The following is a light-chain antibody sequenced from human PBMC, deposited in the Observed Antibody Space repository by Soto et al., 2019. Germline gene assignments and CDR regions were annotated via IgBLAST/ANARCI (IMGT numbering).Light chain of an antibody. V-gene: IGKV3-20*01. J-gene: IGKJ5*01. CDR1: QSVSSSY. CDR3: QQYGTSRHGT. Sequence: EFVLTQSPGTLSFSPGERATLSCRAIQSVSSSYLAWYQQKPGQAPRLLIYGASSRATGIPDRFSGSGSGTDFTLTISRLEPEDFAVYYCQQYGTSRHGTFGQGTRLEIK. CDR2: GAS.